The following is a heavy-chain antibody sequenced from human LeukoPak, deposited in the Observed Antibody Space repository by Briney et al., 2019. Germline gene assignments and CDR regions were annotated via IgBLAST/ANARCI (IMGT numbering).Heavy chain of an antibody. CDR2: IRYDGGTK. CDR1: GFTFSTFG. Sequence: PGGSLRLSCAASGFTFSTFGMHWVRQAPGKGLDWVTFIRYDGGTKYYADSVKGRFTISRDNSKSTLYLQMNSLKAEDTAVYYCAKDQRITGWSTGGYFGYWGQGILVTVSS. V-gene: IGHV3-30*02. D-gene: IGHD6-19*01. J-gene: IGHJ4*02. CDR3: AKDQRITGWSTGGYFGY.